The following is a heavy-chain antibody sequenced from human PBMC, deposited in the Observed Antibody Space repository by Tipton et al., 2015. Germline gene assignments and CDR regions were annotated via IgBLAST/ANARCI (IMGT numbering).Heavy chain of an antibody. CDR2: ISYDGSDM. CDR1: GFTFSYYA. Sequence: SLRLSCSASGFTFSYYAMHWVRQAPGKGLEWVAVISYDGSDMYYADSVKGRFTISRDNSKDSVYLQMSSLRIEDTAVYYCAKDSTISSSGGMDVWGQGITVTVSS. CDR3: AKDSTISSSGGMDV. V-gene: IGHV3-30*18. J-gene: IGHJ6*02. D-gene: IGHD3-3*02.